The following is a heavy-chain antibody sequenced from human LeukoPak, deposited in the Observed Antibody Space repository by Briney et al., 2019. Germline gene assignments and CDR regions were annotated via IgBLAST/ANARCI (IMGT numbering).Heavy chain of an antibody. J-gene: IGHJ4*02. CDR3: AKDDSTVTKTGSFDY. V-gene: IGHV3-30*18. Sequence: GGSLRLSCAASGFTFSSYVMHWVRQAPGKGLEWVAVISYDGSNKYYADSVKGRFTISRDNSKNTLYLQMNSLRAEDTAVYYCAKDDSTVTKTGSFDYWGQGTLVTVSS. CDR2: ISYDGSNK. D-gene: IGHD4-17*01. CDR1: GFTFSSYV.